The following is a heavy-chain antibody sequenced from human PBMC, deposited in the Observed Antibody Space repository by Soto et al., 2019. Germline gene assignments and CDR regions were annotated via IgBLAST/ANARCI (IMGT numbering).Heavy chain of an antibody. Sequence: GESLKISCKGSGYRFTNYWIGWVRQMPGKGLEWMGIIYPGDSDTRYRPSFQGQVTISADRSINTAYLQWSSLMASDTAMYYCARDYCRGTTCYEFDYWGQGTQVTVSS. V-gene: IGHV5-51*01. CDR3: ARDYCRGTTCYEFDY. D-gene: IGHD2-2*01. J-gene: IGHJ4*02. CDR2: IYPGDSDT. CDR1: GYRFTNYW.